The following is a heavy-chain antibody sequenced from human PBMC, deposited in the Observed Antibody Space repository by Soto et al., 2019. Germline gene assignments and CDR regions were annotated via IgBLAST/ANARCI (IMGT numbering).Heavy chain of an antibody. CDR1: GYSFTNYW. V-gene: IGHV5-51*01. D-gene: IGHD6-13*01. Sequence: EVQLVQSGAEVKKPGESLKISCKGSGYSFTNYWIGWVRQMPGKGLEWMGIIYPGDSDTRYSPSFQGQVTISVDNSISTAYLQWSSLRASDSAMYYCARRREVRRQQLVRRGWYFDLWGRGTLVTVSS. CDR2: IYPGDSDT. J-gene: IGHJ2*01. CDR3: ARRREVRRQQLVRRGWYFDL.